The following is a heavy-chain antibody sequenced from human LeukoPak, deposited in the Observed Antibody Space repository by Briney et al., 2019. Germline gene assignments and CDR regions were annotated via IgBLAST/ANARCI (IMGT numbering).Heavy chain of an antibody. D-gene: IGHD2-2*01. CDR3: ARRRYCSSTSCYEGAFDL. CDR2: IYPGDSDT. V-gene: IGHV5-51*01. CDR1: GYSFTTYW. Sequence: GESLKISCKGSGYSFTTYWIAWVRQMPGKGLEWMGVIYPGDSDTRYSPSFQGQVTISADKSITTAYLQWSNLKASDTAMYYCARRRYCSSTSCYEGAFDLWGQGTMVTVSS. J-gene: IGHJ3*01.